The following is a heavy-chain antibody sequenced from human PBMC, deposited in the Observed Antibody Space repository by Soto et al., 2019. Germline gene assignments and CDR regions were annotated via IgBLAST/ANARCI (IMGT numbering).Heavy chain of an antibody. V-gene: IGHV1-8*01. CDR2: MNPNSGNT. J-gene: IGHJ3*02. CDR3: ARGINYYASGDDAFDS. Sequence: QVQLVQSGAEVKKPGASVKVSCKASGYTFTSYDINWVRQATGQGLEWMGWMNPNSGNTGYAQKFQVRVTMTRNTSISTAYMELSSLRSEDTSVYYCARGINYYASGDDAFDSWGQGTMVTVSS. CDR1: GYTFTSYD. D-gene: IGHD3-10*01.